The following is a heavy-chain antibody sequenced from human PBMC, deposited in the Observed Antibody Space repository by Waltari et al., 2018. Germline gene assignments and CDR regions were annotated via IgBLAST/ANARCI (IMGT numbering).Heavy chain of an antibody. V-gene: IGHV1-18*01. CDR3: ARGPISDFWSGYYGIGGAYGMDV. J-gene: IGHJ6*02. CDR2: ISAYNGNT. D-gene: IGHD3-3*01. CDR1: GYTFTSYG. Sequence: QVQLVQSGAEVKKPGASVKVSCKASGYTFTSYGISWVRQAPGQGLEWMGWISAYNGNTNYAQKLQGRVTMTTDTSTSTAYTELRSLRSDDTAVYYCARGPISDFWSGYYGIGGAYGMDVWGQGTTVTVSS.